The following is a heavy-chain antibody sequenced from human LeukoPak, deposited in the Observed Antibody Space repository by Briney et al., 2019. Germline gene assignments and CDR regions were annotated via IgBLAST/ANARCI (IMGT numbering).Heavy chain of an antibody. D-gene: IGHD1-1*01. J-gene: IGHJ4*02. CDR1: GFTSSSYW. CDR2: INSDGSST. CDR3: AKKGQADDDGKPD. Sequence: GGSLRLSCAASGFTSSSYWMHWVRQAPGKGLVWVSRINSDGSSTSYADSVKGRFTISRDNAKNTLYLQMNNLRADDTAVYYCAKKGQADDDGKPDWGQGTLVTVSS. V-gene: IGHV3-74*01.